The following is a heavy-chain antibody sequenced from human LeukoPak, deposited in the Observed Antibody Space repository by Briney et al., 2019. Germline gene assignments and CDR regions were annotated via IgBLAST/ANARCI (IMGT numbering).Heavy chain of an antibody. CDR2: ITTSDGNT. V-gene: IGHV3-23*01. J-gene: IGHJ4*02. CDR3: AKDGGLWVSAHWGDS. D-gene: IGHD7-27*01. CDR1: GFTFSSYT. Sequence: GGSLRLSCAASGFTFSSYTMSWVGQAPGKGLEGVSTITTSDGNTYYADSVKGRFTVSRDNSKNTLYLQMNSLRAEDTAVYYCAKDGGLWVSAHWGDSWGRGTLVTVSS.